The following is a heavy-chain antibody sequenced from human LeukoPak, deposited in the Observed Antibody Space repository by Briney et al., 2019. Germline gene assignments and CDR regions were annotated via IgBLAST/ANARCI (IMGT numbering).Heavy chain of an antibody. CDR3: SKDLSGRYDS. CDR2: MNEDGSIT. D-gene: IGHD1-26*01. J-gene: IGHJ4*02. CDR1: GFTFSRYW. Sequence: PGGSLRLSCAASGFTFSRYWMHWVRQGPGKELIWVARMNEDGSITNYADSVRGRFTISRDNARNTLYLQMNSLRAEDTALYYCSKDLSGRYDSWGRGTLVTVSS. V-gene: IGHV3-74*01.